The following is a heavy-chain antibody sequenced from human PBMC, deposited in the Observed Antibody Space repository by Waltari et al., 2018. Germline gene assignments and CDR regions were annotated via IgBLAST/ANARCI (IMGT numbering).Heavy chain of an antibody. CDR1: GGTFSSYA. CDR3: AGYCSSTSCYLDAFDI. Sequence: QVQLVQSGAEVTKPGSSVKVSCKASGGTFSSYAISWVRQAPGQGLEWMGGIIPILGIANYAQKFQGRVTITADESTSTAYMELSSLRSEDTAVYYCAGYCSSTSCYLDAFDIWGQGTMVTVSS. J-gene: IGHJ3*02. CDR2: IIPILGIA. D-gene: IGHD2-2*03. V-gene: IGHV1-69*04.